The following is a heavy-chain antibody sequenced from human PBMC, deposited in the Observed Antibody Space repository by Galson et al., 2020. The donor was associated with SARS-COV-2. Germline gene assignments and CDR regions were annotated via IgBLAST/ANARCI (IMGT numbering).Heavy chain of an antibody. V-gene: IGHV3-11*04. CDR2: IDYAGSTI. J-gene: IGHJ3*02. Sequence: NSGGSLRPSCAASRSTLSHYYMSWIRQAPGKGLEWISYIDYAGSTINYADPVKGRFTTPRDNAKNSVYLQLNSLRAEDTAMYYCARPFSSMVKGEEDAFDIWGQGTMVTVSS. D-gene: IGHD3-10*01. CDR1: RSTLSHYY. CDR3: ARPFSSMVKGEEDAFDI.